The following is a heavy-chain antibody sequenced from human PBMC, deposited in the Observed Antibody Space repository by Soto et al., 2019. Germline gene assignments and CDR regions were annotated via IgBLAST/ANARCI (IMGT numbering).Heavy chain of an antibody. D-gene: IGHD3-22*01. CDR2: ISYGGISE. V-gene: IGHV3-30-3*01. CDR3: ARAGSTGDYDSSGYYLVDY. CDR1: GFTFSNYG. Sequence: GGSLRLSCAASGFTFSNYGFHWARQAPGKGLEWVAVISYGGISEYYADSVKGRFTISRDNPKNTLYLQMKSLRTEDTAVYYCARAGSTGDYDSSGYYLVDYWGRGILVTVSS. J-gene: IGHJ4*02.